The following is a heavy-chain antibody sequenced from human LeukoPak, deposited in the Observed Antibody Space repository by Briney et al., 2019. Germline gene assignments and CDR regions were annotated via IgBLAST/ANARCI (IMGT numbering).Heavy chain of an antibody. Sequence: GGSLRLSCAASGFTFSSYSMNWVRQAPGKGLEWVSSISSSSSYIYYADSVKGRFTISRDNAKNPLYLQMNSLRAEDTAVYYCARDHVMGATRYWGQGTLVTVSS. V-gene: IGHV3-21*01. CDR3: ARDHVMGATRY. J-gene: IGHJ4*02. CDR1: GFTFSSYS. D-gene: IGHD1-26*01. CDR2: ISSSSSYI.